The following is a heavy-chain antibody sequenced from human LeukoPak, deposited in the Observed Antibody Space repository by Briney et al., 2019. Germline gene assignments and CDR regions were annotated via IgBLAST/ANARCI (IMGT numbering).Heavy chain of an antibody. D-gene: IGHD3-9*01. CDR3: ARALRLYYYGMDV. J-gene: IGHJ6*02. Sequence: GGSLRLSCAASGFTFDDYAMHWVRQAPGKGLEWVSGISWNSGSIGYADSVKGRFTISRDNSKNTLYLQMNSLRAEDTAVYYCARALRLYYYGMDVWGQGTTVTVSS. CDR1: GFTFDDYA. V-gene: IGHV3-9*01. CDR2: ISWNSGSI.